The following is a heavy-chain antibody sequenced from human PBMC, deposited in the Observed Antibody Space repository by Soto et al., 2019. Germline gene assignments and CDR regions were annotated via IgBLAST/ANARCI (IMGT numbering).Heavy chain of an antibody. CDR2: IRRKANSYTT. Sequence: EVQLVESGGGLVQPGGSLRLSCAASGLIFSDYHMDWVRQAPGKGLEWVGRIRRKANSYTTEYAASVKGRFTISRDDSKNSLYLQMTSLKCEDTAVYYCAMLGGWSGGSSGMDVWGQGTKVTVSS. V-gene: IGHV3-72*01. CDR3: AMLGGWSGGSSGMDV. D-gene: IGHD6-19*01. CDR1: GLIFSDYH. J-gene: IGHJ6*02.